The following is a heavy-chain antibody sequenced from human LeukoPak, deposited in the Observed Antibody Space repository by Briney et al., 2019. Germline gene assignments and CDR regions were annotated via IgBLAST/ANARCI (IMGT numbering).Heavy chain of an antibody. D-gene: IGHD1-26*01. CDR3: AKDKTGGSYQYYFDY. Sequence: PGGSLRLSCAASGFTFDDYAMHWVRQAPGKGLEWVSLISGDGCSTYYADSVKGRFTISRDNSKNSLYLQMNSLRTEDTALYYCAKDKTGGSYQYYFDYWGQGTLVTVSS. CDR2: ISGDGCST. CDR1: GFTFDDYA. J-gene: IGHJ4*02. V-gene: IGHV3-43*02.